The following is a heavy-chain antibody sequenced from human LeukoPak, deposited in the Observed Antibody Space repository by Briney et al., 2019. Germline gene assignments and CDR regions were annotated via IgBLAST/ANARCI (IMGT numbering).Heavy chain of an antibody. CDR3: ARGYYDYVWGSYRPQNDDY. V-gene: IGHV1-69*04. CDR2: IIPILGIA. J-gene: IGHJ4*02. Sequence: GASVKVSCKASGGTFSSYAISWVRQAPGQGLEWMGRIIPILGIANYAQKFQGRVTITADKSTSTTYMELSSLRSEDTAVYYCARGYYDYVWGSYRPQNDDYWGQGTLVTVSS. CDR1: GGTFSSYA. D-gene: IGHD3-16*02.